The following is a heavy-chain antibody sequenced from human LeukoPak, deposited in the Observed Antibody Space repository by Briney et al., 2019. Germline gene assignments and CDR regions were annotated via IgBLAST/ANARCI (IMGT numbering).Heavy chain of an antibody. CDR2: ITSSSSTM. J-gene: IGHJ4*02. CDR1: GFSFSSYS. V-gene: IGHV3-48*02. D-gene: IGHD6-13*01. Sequence: GGSLGLSCAASGFSFSSYSMNWVRQAPGKGLEWVSYITSSSSTMYYADSVKGRFTISRDNAKSSLYLQMNSLRDEDTAVYYCAKAYSSSWVYFDDWGQGTLVTVSS. CDR3: AKAYSSSWVYFDD.